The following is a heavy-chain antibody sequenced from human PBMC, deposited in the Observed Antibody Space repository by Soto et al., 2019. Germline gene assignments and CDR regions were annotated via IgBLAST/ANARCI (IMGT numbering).Heavy chain of an antibody. Sequence: TSETLSLTCSVFGGSISSDDCWSWVRQPPGKGLEWIGQIYHSGSTNYNPSLKSQVTILVDKSKNQFSLKLSSVTAADTAVYYCARRYGQNAFDIWGQGTMVTVSS. CDR3: ARRYGQNAFDI. J-gene: IGHJ3*02. CDR2: IYHSGST. D-gene: IGHD3-10*01. CDR1: GGSISSDDC. V-gene: IGHV4-4*02.